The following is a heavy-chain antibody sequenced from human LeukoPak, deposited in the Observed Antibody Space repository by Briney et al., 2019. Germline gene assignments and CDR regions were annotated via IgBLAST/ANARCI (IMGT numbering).Heavy chain of an antibody. J-gene: IGHJ4*02. Sequence: GASVKVSCKASGYTFTSYGISWVRQAPGQGLEWMGWISAYNGITNYAQKLQGRVTMTTDTSTSTAYMELRSLRSDDTAVYYCARAPGIVGATTNHYFDYWGQGTLVTVSS. V-gene: IGHV1-18*01. CDR1: GYTFTSYG. D-gene: IGHD1-26*01. CDR3: ARAPGIVGATTNHYFDY. CDR2: ISAYNGIT.